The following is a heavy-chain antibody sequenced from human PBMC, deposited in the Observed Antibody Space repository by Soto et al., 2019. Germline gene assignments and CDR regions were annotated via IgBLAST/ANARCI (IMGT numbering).Heavy chain of an antibody. V-gene: IGHV3-23*01. D-gene: IGHD1-1*01. CDR3: AKEGSGGGIDY. CDR2: ISGSAYST. CDR1: GFIFNTFA. J-gene: IGHJ4*02. Sequence: EVQLLESGGGLVQPGGSLRLSCIASGFIFNTFAMNWVRQSPGMGLEWVSTISGSAYSTFHADSVKGRFTISRDNSKSTLSLQMDSLRPEDTGLYYCAKEGSGGGIDYWGQGTQVTVS.